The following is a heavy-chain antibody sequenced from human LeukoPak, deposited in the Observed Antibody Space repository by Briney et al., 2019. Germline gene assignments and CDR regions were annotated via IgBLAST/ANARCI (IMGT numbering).Heavy chain of an antibody. V-gene: IGHV5-51*01. CDR1: GYSFTSYW. CDR3: ARHPAWYSSGWAPDY. D-gene: IGHD6-19*01. J-gene: IGHJ4*02. CDR2: IYPGDSDT. Sequence: GESLKISCKGSGYSFTSYWIGWVRQMPGKGLGWMGIIYPGDSDTRYSPSFQGQVTISADKSISTAYLQWSSLKASDTAMYYCARHPAWYSSGWAPDYWGQGTLVTVSS.